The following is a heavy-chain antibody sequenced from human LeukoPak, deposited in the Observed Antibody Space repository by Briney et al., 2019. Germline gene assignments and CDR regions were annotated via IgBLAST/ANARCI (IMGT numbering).Heavy chain of an antibody. D-gene: IGHD3-3*01. CDR2: VHLDGRT. Sequence: SQTLSLTCSVSGGSISSGDYYWSWIRQPPGKGLEWIGEVHLDGRTNYNPSLKSRLIMSVDLPENHISLKLTSVTAADTAVYYCAREGGFYRPLDYSGQGTLVTVSS. J-gene: IGHJ4*02. V-gene: IGHV4-30-4*01. CDR3: AREGGFYRPLDY. CDR1: GGSISSGDYY.